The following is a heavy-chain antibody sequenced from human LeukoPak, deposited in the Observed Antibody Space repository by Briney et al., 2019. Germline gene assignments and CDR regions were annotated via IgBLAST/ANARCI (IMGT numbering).Heavy chain of an antibody. CDR3: ATHSGNFLGYFDY. Sequence: PSETLSLTCTVSGGSIRSHYWSWIRQPPGKGLECIGYIYYTGTTDYSPSLKSRVTISLDTSRNQFSLKLNSVTAADTAVYYCATHSGNFLGYFDYWGQGALVTVSS. V-gene: IGHV4-59*11. D-gene: IGHD1-26*01. J-gene: IGHJ4*02. CDR2: IYYTGTT. CDR1: GGSIRSHY.